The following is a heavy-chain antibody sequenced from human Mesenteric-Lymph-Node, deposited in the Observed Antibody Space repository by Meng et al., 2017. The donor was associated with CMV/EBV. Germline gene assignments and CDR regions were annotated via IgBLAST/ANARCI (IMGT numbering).Heavy chain of an antibody. D-gene: IGHD2-2*01. CDR3: ARPLLYCSSTSCHGGWFDP. Sequence: SETLSLTCTVSGGSISGSTYYWGWIRQPPGKGLEWIGSIYYSGSTYYNPSLKSRVTISVDTSKNQFSLKLSSVTAADTAVYYCARPLLYCSSTSCHGGWFDPWGQGTLVTVSS. J-gene: IGHJ5*02. CDR2: IYYSGST. V-gene: IGHV4-39*01. CDR1: GGSISGSTYY.